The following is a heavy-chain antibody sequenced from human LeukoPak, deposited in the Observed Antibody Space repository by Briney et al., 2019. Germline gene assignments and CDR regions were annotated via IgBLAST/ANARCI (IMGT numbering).Heavy chain of an antibody. D-gene: IGHD2-8*01. CDR2: INPNSGGT. Sequence: GASVKVSCKASGYTFTGYYMHWVRQAPGQGLEWMGWINPNSGGTNYAQKFQGRVTMTRDTSISTAYMELSRLRSDDTAVYYCARGSGLMAYAPSYNWFDPWGQGTLVTVSS. V-gene: IGHV1-2*02. CDR3: ARGSGLMAYAPSYNWFDP. J-gene: IGHJ5*02. CDR1: GYTFTGYY.